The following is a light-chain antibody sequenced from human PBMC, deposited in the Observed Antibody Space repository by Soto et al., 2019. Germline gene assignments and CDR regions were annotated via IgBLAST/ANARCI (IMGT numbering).Light chain of an antibody. CDR3: QQYHNWPVT. CDR2: GVS. CDR1: QSISSSY. V-gene: IGKV3-20*01. J-gene: IGKJ4*01. Sequence: EIALTQSPGTLSLSPGERATLSCGASQSISSSYLAWYQQKPGQAPRLLLFGVSNRATGIPPRFSGSGSGTDFTLTVNSLQSEDIAVYYCQQYHNWPVTFGGGTKVDIK.